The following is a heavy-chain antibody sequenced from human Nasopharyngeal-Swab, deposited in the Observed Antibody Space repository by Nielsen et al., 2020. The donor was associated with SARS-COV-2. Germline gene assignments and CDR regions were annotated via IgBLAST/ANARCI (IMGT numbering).Heavy chain of an antibody. Sequence: GESLKISCAASGFTFSNYEMNWVRQASGKGLEWLSYISSSGTTIYYADSVKGRFTISRDNAKNSLYLQMSSLRAEDTAVYYCAREGVGAYYYYYHVDVWGQGTMVTVSS. J-gene: IGHJ6*02. CDR1: GFTFSNYE. CDR2: ISSSGTTI. V-gene: IGHV3-48*03. CDR3: AREGVGAYYYYYHVDV. D-gene: IGHD1-26*01.